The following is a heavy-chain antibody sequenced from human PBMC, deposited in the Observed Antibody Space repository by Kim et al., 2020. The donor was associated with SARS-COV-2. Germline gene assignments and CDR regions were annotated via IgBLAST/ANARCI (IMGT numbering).Heavy chain of an antibody. J-gene: IGHJ4*02. CDR1: GFTFNNYA. CDR2: ISNSDAKT. CDR3: AKAKNTGSYYGRGRYFDY. D-gene: IGHD1-26*01. V-gene: IGHV3-23*01. Sequence: GGSLRLSCAASGFTFNNYAMSWVRQAPGKGLDWVSGISNSDAKTYYADSVKGRFTISRDNSKNTLYLLMSSLRADDTAIYYCAKAKNTGSYYGRGRYFDYWGQGILVTVSS.